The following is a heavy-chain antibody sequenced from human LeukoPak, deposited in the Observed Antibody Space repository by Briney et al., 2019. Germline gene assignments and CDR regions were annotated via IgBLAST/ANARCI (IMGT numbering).Heavy chain of an antibody. Sequence: SETLSLTCTVSGGSLSSYYWSWIRQPPGKGLEWIGYIYYSGSTNYNPSLKSRVTISVDMSKNQFSLKLSSVTAADTAVYYCARDSNIAAAAHWFDPWGQGTLVTVSS. J-gene: IGHJ5*02. CDR2: IYYSGST. V-gene: IGHV4-59*01. CDR1: GGSLSSYY. D-gene: IGHD6-13*01. CDR3: ARDSNIAAAAHWFDP.